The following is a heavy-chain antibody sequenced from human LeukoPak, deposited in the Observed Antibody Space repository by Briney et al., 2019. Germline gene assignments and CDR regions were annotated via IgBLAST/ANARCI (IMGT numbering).Heavy chain of an antibody. V-gene: IGHV1-2*02. D-gene: IGHD6-19*01. Sequence: SSVKVSCKASGYTFTGYYMHWVRQAPGQGLEWMGWINPNSGGTNYAQKFQGRVTMTRDTSISTAYMELSRLRSDDTAVYYCARLTTSSGWYIDYWGQGTLVTVSS. J-gene: IGHJ4*02. CDR2: INPNSGGT. CDR3: ARLTTSSGWYIDY. CDR1: GYTFTGYY.